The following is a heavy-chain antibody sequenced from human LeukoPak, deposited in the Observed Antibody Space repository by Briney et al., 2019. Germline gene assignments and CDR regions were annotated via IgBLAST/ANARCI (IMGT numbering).Heavy chain of an antibody. D-gene: IGHD3-22*01. CDR3: ARQSPGRRAGYYYVPPDY. CDR1: GYTFTNSL. V-gene: IGHV5-51*01. Sequence: GESLKISCKGYGYTFTNSLISLVRQMPGKVLEWMGIIYPGASDAYYSPSFRRLVTISVDTSITTAYLQWSALRASDSAMYYCARQSPGRRAGYYYVPPDYWGQGTLVTVSS. CDR2: IYPGASDA. J-gene: IGHJ4*02.